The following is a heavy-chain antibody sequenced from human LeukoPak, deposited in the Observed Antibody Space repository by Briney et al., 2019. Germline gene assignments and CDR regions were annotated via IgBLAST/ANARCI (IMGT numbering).Heavy chain of an antibody. D-gene: IGHD3-22*01. V-gene: IGHV3-23*01. CDR3: ASQYYYDSSGYYYAGAFDI. J-gene: IGHJ3*02. Sequence: GGSLRLSCAASGFTFSSYGMSWVRQAPGKGLEWVSAISGSGGSTYYADSVKGRFTISRDNSKNTLYLQMNSLRAEDTAVYYCASQYYYDSSGYYYAGAFDIWGQGTMVTVSS. CDR1: GFTFSSYG. CDR2: ISGSGGST.